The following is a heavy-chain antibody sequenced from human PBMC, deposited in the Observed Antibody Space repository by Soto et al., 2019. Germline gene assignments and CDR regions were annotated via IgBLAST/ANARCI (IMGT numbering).Heavy chain of an antibody. Sequence: QMQLVQSGPEVKKPGTSVKVSCKASGFTFTSSSVQWVRQARGQRLEWIGWITVGTGNTNYAQKFQERVSITRDMSTSTAYMELSNLRSEDTAVYYCAAGDSSGYYGGWGQGTLVTVSS. CDR3: AAGDSSGYYGG. D-gene: IGHD3-22*01. V-gene: IGHV1-58*01. CDR1: GFTFTSSS. J-gene: IGHJ4*02. CDR2: ITVGTGNT.